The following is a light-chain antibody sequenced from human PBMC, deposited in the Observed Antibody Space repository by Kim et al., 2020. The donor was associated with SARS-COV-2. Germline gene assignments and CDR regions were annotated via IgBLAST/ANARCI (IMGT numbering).Light chain of an antibody. CDR2: DAS. CDR1: QSIDSW. Sequence: SASVGDRVTITCRASQSIDSWLAWYQQEPGKAPKLLIYDASTLASGVLPRFSGRGSGTEFTLTISSLQPDDFATYYCQQYESFSTFGQGTKVEIK. CDR3: QQYESFST. V-gene: IGKV1-5*01. J-gene: IGKJ1*01.